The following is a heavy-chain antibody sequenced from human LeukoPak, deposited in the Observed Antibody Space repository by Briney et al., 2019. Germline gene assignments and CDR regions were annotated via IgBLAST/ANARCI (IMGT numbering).Heavy chain of an antibody. CDR2: TSFDETNK. Sequence: HPGGSLRLSCAASGFTFSTYAMHWVRQAPGKGLEWVAFTSFDETNKFYADSVKGRFTISRDNSKNTLYLQMNSLRAEDTAVYYCARYGDLHDAFDIWGQGTMVTVSS. CDR3: ARYGDLHDAFDI. V-gene: IGHV3-30*14. D-gene: IGHD4-17*01. J-gene: IGHJ3*02. CDR1: GFTFSTYA.